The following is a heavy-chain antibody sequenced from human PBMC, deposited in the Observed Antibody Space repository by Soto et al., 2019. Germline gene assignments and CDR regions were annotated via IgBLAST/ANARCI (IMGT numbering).Heavy chain of an antibody. V-gene: IGHV1-58*01. CDR1: GFTFSSSS. Sequence: SVKVSCKASGFTFSSSSVQWVRQARGQRLEWIGWIVVDSGDTNFAQKFHERVTITRDMSTRTAYMELSRLRSEDTAVYYCAAERILYGMDVWGQGTTVTVSS. J-gene: IGHJ6*02. CDR3: AAERILYGMDV. CDR2: IVVDSGDT. D-gene: IGHD3-3*02.